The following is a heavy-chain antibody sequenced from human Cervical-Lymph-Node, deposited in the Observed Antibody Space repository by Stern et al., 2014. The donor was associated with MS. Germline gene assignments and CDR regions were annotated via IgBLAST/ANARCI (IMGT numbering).Heavy chain of an antibody. J-gene: IGHJ4*02. CDR3: ARDYGAVAGPVDY. Sequence: VQLVESGGGVVQHGGPLRLACAAYGFTFSSYGMHWVRQAPGKGLEWVAVIWYDRSNKYYADSVKGRFAISRDNSKNTLYLQMTSLRAEDTAVYYCARDYGAVAGPVDYWGQGTLVTVSS. CDR1: GFTFSSYG. V-gene: IGHV3-33*01. D-gene: IGHD6-19*01. CDR2: IWYDRSNK.